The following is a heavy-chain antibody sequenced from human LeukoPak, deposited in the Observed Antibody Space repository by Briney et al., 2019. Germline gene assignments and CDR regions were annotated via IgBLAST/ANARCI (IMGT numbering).Heavy chain of an antibody. D-gene: IGHD3-22*01. J-gene: IGHJ4*02. CDR3: ARDRPYYYDSSGTDY. CDR1: GYTFTGYY. V-gene: IGHV1-18*04. CDR2: ISAYNGNT. Sequence: ASVKVSCKASGYTFTGYYMHWVRQAPGQGLEWMGWISAYNGNTNYAQKLQGRVTMTTDTFTSTAYMELRSLRSDDTAVYYCARDRPYYYDSSGTDYWGQGTLVTVSS.